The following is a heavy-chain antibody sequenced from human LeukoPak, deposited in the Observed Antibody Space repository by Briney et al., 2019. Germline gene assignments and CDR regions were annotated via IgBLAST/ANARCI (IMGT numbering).Heavy chain of an antibody. CDR1: GGSISSGSYY. V-gene: IGHV4-39*07. CDR2: IYHSGST. D-gene: IGHD3-16*01. CDR3: AREGGGSLDY. Sequence: SETLSLTCTVSGGSISSGSYYWNWVRQPPGKGLEWIGEIYHSGSTNYNPSLKSRVTISVDKSKNQFSLKLTSVTAADTAVYYCAREGGGSLDYWGQGTLVTVSS. J-gene: IGHJ4*02.